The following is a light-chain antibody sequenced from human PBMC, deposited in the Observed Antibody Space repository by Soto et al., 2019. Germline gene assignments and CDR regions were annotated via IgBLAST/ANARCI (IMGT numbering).Light chain of an antibody. J-gene: IGKJ2*01. CDR2: AAF. CDR1: QSISNY. CDR3: QQSYSTPRYT. V-gene: IGKV1-39*01. Sequence: DIQMTQSPSSLPASVGDRVTITCRASQSISNYLNWYQQKPGKAPKLLIYAAFSLQSGVPSRFSGSGSGTDFTLTISSLQPEDFATYYCQQSYSTPRYTFGQGTKLEIK.